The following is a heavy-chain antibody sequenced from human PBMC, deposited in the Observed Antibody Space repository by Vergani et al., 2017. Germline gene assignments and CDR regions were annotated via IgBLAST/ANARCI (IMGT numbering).Heavy chain of an antibody. CDR3: ARSYDFWSGYSGGGDAFDI. CDR2: VYTSGMT. CDR1: GGSINTGAYY. Sequence: QVQLQESGPRLVRPSQTLSLTCTVSGGSINTGAYYWSWIRQPAGKGLEWIGRVYTSGMTNYNPSLKSRVTILVDRSNNQFSLKLSSVTAADTAVYYCARSYDFWSGYSGGGDAFDIWGQGTMVTVSS. V-gene: IGHV4-61*02. D-gene: IGHD3-3*01. J-gene: IGHJ3*02.